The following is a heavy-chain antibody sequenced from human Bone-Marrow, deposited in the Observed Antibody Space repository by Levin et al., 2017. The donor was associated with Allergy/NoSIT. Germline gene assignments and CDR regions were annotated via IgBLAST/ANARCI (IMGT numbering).Heavy chain of an antibody. CDR3: ARGPEGGGSYYVR. D-gene: IGHD3-10*02. CDR2: IDTGGGT. J-gene: IGHJ4*02. V-gene: IGHV3-53*01. Sequence: GGSLRLSCAASGFSFSSTYMTWVRQVPGKGLEWLSVIDTGGGTDYAGSVKGRFTISRDNSKNTLYLQMNSLRAEDTAVYYCARGPEGGGSYYVRWGQGTLVTVSS. CDR1: GFSFSSTY.